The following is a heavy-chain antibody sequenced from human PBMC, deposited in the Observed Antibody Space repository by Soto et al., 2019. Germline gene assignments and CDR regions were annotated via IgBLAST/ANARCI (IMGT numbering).Heavy chain of an antibody. D-gene: IGHD3-10*01. CDR3: ARQTRAPES. J-gene: IGHJ5*02. CDR1: GFTFSSYW. CDR2: IKQDGSDK. V-gene: IGHV3-7*03. Sequence: EVQLVESGGGLVQPGGSLRLSCAASGFTFSSYWMTWVRQAPGKGLECVANIKQDGSDKYYVDSVKGRFTISRDNAKSSLYLQMNSLRAEDTAGYYCARQTRAPESWGQGTLVTVSS.